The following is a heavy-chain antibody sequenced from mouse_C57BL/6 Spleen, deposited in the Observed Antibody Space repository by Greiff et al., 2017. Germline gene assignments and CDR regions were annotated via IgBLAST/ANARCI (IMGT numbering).Heavy chain of an antibody. Sequence: QVQLQQPGAELVKPGASVKMSCKASGYTFTSYWITWVKQRPGQGLEWIGDIYPGSGSTTYNEKFKSKATLTVDTSSSTAYMQLSSLTSEDSAVYYCSREPHYGSPFDYWGQGTTLTVSS. J-gene: IGHJ2*01. CDR2: IYPGSGST. CDR3: SREPHYGSPFDY. D-gene: IGHD1-1*01. CDR1: GYTFTSYW. V-gene: IGHV1-55*01.